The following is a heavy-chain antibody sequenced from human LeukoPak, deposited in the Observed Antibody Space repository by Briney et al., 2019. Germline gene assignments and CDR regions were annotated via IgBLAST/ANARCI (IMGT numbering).Heavy chain of an antibody. CDR3: TRGIGNYDQKLARLVGYYYYMDV. J-gene: IGHJ6*03. D-gene: IGHD3-3*01. V-gene: IGHV4-59*01. Sequence: SETLSLTCTVSGGSISSYYWSWIRQPPGKGLEWIGYIYYSGSTNYNPSLKSRVTISVDTSKNQFSPKLSSVTAADTAVYYCTRGIGNYDQKLARLVGYYYYMDVWGKGTTVTVSS. CDR1: GGSISSYY. CDR2: IYYSGST.